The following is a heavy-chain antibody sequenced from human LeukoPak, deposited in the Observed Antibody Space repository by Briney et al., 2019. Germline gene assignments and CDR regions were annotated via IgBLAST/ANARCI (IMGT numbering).Heavy chain of an antibody. CDR2: INHSGST. Sequence: PSKTLSLTCAVYGGSFSGYYWSWIRQPPGKGLEWIGEINHSGSTNYNPSLKSRVTISVDTSKNQFSLKLSSVTAADTAVYYCARLRLGELSLSYYFDYWGQGTLVTVSS. V-gene: IGHV4-34*01. D-gene: IGHD3-16*02. CDR1: GGSFSGYY. CDR3: ARLRLGELSLSYYFDY. J-gene: IGHJ4*02.